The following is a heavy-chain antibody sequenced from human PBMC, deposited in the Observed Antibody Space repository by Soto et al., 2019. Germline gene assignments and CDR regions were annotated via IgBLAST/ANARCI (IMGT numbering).Heavy chain of an antibody. CDR3: ASSYWGRDYYYGMDV. J-gene: IGHJ6*02. CDR1: GFTFSSYG. CDR2: IWYDGSNK. V-gene: IGHV3-33*01. D-gene: IGHD3-16*01. Sequence: QVQLVESGGGVVQPGRSLRLSCAASGFTFSSYGMHWVRQAPGKGLEWVAVIWYDGSNKYYADSVKGRFTISRDNSKNTLYLQMNSLRAEDTAVYDCASSYWGRDYYYGMDVWGQGTTVTVSS.